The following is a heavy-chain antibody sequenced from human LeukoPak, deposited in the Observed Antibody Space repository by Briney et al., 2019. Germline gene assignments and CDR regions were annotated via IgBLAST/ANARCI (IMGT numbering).Heavy chain of an antibody. CDR1: GFTFSSYG. J-gene: IGHJ5*02. CDR2: ISYDGSNK. Sequence: PGGSLRLSCAASGFTFSSYGMHWVRQAPGKRLEWVAVISYDGSNKYYADSVKGRFTISRDNSKNTLYLQMNSLRAEDTAVYYCAKDLPWFDPWGQGTLVTVSS. V-gene: IGHV3-30*18. CDR3: AKDLPWFDP.